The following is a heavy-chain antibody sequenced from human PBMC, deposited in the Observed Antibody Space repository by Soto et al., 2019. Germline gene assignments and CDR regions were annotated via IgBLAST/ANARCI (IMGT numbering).Heavy chain of an antibody. CDR2: ISSSSSYI. CDR1: GFTFSSYS. Sequence: VGSLRLSCAASGFTFSSYSMNWVRQAPGKGLEWVSSISSSSSYIYYADSVKGRFTISRDNAKNSLYLQMNSLRAEDTAVYYCARKEYYYDSSGYYSFDYWGQGTLVTVSS. J-gene: IGHJ4*02. CDR3: ARKEYYYDSSGYYSFDY. D-gene: IGHD3-22*01. V-gene: IGHV3-21*01.